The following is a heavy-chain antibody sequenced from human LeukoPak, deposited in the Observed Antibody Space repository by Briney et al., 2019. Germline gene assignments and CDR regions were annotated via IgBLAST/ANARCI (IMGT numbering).Heavy chain of an antibody. V-gene: IGHV1-69*05. Sequence: SVKVSCKASGGTFSSYAISWVRQAPGQGLEWMGGIIPIFGTANYAQKFQGRVTITTDESTSTAYMELSSLRSEDTAVYYCARDYSRGSHLMRHNWFDPWGQGTLVTVSS. CDR1: GGTFSSYA. J-gene: IGHJ5*02. D-gene: IGHD1-26*01. CDR2: IIPIFGTA. CDR3: ARDYSRGSHLMRHNWFDP.